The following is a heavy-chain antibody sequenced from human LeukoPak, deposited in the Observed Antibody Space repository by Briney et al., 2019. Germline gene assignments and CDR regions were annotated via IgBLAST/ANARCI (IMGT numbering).Heavy chain of an antibody. CDR3: ARDYGGSSPFDY. Sequence: GGSLRLSCSASGFTFRSRWMSWVRQAPGKGLEWVGNIQPDGSEQYPVDSVKGRFTISRDNAKNSLYLHMNSLRAEDTAVYYCARDYGGSSPFDYWGQGTLVTVSS. D-gene: IGHD4-23*01. J-gene: IGHJ4*02. CDR2: IQPDGSEQ. CDR1: GFTFRSRW. V-gene: IGHV3-7*01.